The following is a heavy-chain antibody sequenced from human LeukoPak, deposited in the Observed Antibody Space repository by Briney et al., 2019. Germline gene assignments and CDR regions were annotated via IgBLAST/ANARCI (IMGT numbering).Heavy chain of an antibody. CDR3: ARDQDYYGSGSLFDY. V-gene: IGHV4-59*12. J-gene: IGHJ4*01. D-gene: IGHD3-10*01. CDR2: IYYSGST. CDR1: GGSISSYY. Sequence: SETLSLTCTVSGGSISSYYWSWIRQPPGKGLEWIGYIYYSGSTYYNPSLKSRVTISVDTSKNQFSLKLSSVTAADTAVYYCARDQDYYGSGSLFDYW.